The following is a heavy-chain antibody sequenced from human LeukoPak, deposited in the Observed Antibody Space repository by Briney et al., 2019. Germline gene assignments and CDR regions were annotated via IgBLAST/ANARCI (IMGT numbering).Heavy chain of an antibody. CDR1: GFTFSSYG. J-gene: IGHJ4*02. CDR3: ARDEGPIQSSVFDY. V-gene: IGHV3-30*03. CDR2: ISYDGSNK. Sequence: PGGSLRLSCAASGFTFSSYGMHWVRQAPGKGLEWVAVISYDGSNKYCADSVKGRFTISRDNSKNTLYLQMNSLRAEDTAAYYCARDEGPIQSSVFDYWGQGTLVTVSS. D-gene: IGHD6-6*01.